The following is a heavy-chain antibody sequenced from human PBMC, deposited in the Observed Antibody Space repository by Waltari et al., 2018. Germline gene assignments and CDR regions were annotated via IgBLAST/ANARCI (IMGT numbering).Heavy chain of an antibody. CDR3: GRVTSEFRSPYFYFDR. J-gene: IGHJ2*01. Sequence: QLQLQESGPGLVKPSETLSLTCPVSGDPIISTYYYWGWIRQPPGKGPESIRSIYYSGDTFYSPSLSSRVTISVDTSKNQFSLKLTSVTAADTALYYCGRVTSEFRSPYFYFDRWGRGTLVTVSA. V-gene: IGHV4-39*07. CDR2: IYYSGDT. CDR1: GDPIISTYYY.